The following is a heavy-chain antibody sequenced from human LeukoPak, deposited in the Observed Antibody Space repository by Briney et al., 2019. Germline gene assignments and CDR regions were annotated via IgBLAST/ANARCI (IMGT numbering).Heavy chain of an antibody. CDR2: IYYSGST. CDR1: GGSISSYY. Sequence: KASETLSLTCTVSGGSISSYYWSWIRQPPGKGLEWIGYIYYSGSTSYNPSLKSRVTISVDTSKNQFSLKLSSVTAADTAVYYCARLKYYYDASGYRAEYFQHWGQGTLVTVSS. D-gene: IGHD3-22*01. CDR3: ARLKYYYDASGYRAEYFQH. V-gene: IGHV4-59*01. J-gene: IGHJ1*01.